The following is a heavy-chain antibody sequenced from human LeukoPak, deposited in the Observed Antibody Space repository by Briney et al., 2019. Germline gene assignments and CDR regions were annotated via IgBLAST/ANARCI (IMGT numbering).Heavy chain of an antibody. Sequence: SETLSLTCAVYGGSFSGYYWSWIRQPPGKGLEWIGEINHSGSTNYNPSLKSRVTISVDTSKNQFSLKLSSVTAADTAVYYCARDEGITMVRGVIVYWGQGTLVTVSS. D-gene: IGHD3-10*01. V-gene: IGHV4-34*01. J-gene: IGHJ4*02. CDR3: ARDEGITMVRGVIVY. CDR2: INHSGST. CDR1: GGSFSGYY.